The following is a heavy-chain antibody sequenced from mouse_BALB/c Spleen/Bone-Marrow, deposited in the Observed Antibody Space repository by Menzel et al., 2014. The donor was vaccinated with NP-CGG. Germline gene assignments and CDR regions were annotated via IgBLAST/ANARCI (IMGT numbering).Heavy chain of an antibody. CDR2: INPYNGDT. J-gene: IGHJ2*01. D-gene: IGHD2-4*01. CDR1: GYSFTGYF. V-gene: IGHV1-20*02. CDR3: ARDYYDYYFDY. Sequence: DVKLVESGPELVKPGASVKISCKASGYSFTGYFMNWVMQSHGKSLEWIGRINPYNGDTFYNQKFKGKATLTVDKSSSTAHMELRSLASGDSAVYYCARDYYDYYFDYWGQGTTLTVSS.